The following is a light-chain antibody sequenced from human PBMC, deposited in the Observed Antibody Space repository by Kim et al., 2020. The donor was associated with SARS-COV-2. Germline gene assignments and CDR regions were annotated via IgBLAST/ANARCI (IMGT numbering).Light chain of an antibody. V-gene: IGLV2-14*03. J-gene: IGLJ1*01. CDR2: DVS. Sequence: GQSINISCTGTSSDVGSYTYVSWYQQHPGKAPKRMIYDVSNRPSGVSNRFSGSKSGNSASLTISGLQAEDEADYYCGSYTSSSTLVFGTGTKVTVL. CDR3: GSYTSSSTLV. CDR1: SSDVGSYTY.